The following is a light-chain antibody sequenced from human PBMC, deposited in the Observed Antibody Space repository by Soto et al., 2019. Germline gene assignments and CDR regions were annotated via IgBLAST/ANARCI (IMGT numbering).Light chain of an antibody. CDR2: DVS. V-gene: IGKV3-11*01. Sequence: SVWTQSPATLCLSQGKRATLPCRASQNISSYLIWYQQKPGQAPRLLIYDVSNRATGIPARFSGSGSGTDFTLTISSLEPEDFAVYYCQQRSNWPRTFGQGTKVDIK. CDR3: QQRSNWPRT. CDR1: QNISSY. J-gene: IGKJ1*01.